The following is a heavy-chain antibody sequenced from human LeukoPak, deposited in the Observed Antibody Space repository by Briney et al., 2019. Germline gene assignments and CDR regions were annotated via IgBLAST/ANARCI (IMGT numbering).Heavy chain of an antibody. J-gene: IGHJ3*02. Sequence: GRSLRLSCAASGFTFSTYFMHWVRQAPGKGLEWVAVTASDGSHTFYVESVKGRFTISRDNSKNTLYLQMNSLRAEDTAVYFCARERQDTIVHSGAFDIRGQGTMATVSS. CDR3: ARERQDTIVHSGAFDI. CDR2: TASDGSHT. CDR1: GFTFSTYF. D-gene: IGHD3-10*01. V-gene: IGHV3-30-3*01.